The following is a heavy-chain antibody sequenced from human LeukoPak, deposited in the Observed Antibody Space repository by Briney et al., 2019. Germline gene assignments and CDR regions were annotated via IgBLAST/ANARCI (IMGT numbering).Heavy chain of an antibody. V-gene: IGHV3-21*01. Sequence: PGGSLRLSCAASGFTFSSYSMNWVRQAPGKGLEWVSSISSSSSYIYYADSVKGRSTISRDNAKNSLYLQMNSLRAEDTAVYYCARGPSYYDYVWGSYRYTSPDYWGQGTLVTVSS. CDR3: ARGPSYYDYVWGSYRYTSPDY. D-gene: IGHD3-16*02. CDR2: ISSSSSYI. CDR1: GFTFSSYS. J-gene: IGHJ4*02.